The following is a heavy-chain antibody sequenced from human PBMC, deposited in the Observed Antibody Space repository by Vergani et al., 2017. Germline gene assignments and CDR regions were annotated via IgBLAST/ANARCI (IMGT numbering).Heavy chain of an antibody. CDR2: ISGSGGST. D-gene: IGHD1-14*01. CDR1: GFTFNHYA. V-gene: IGHV3-23*01. Sequence: EVQLLESGGDLVQPGGSLRLSCAASGFTFNHYAMNWVRQAPGKGLEWVSGISGSGGSTYYAGSVKGRFTISRDSSKITLYLQMNSLSAGDTAVYYCAKANPRNNGDDYLYYYRAMDVWCQGTTVTVSS. CDR3: AKANPRNNGDDYLYYYRAMDV. J-gene: IGHJ6*02.